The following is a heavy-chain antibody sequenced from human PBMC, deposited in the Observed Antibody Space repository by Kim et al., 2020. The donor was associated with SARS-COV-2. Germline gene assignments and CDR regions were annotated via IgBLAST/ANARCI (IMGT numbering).Heavy chain of an antibody. V-gene: IGHV3-21*06. CDR1: GFVFTSYS. CDR3: ARDRYCIGGSCDASS. D-gene: IGHD2-15*01. J-gene: IGHJ5*01. CDR2: ITSRTSFI. Sequence: GGSLRLSCAASGFVFTSYSMHWVRQAPWKGPEWVSSITSRTSFIYYAYSVKGRFTISRDNAKNLLYLQMNSLRAEDTAAYYCARDRYCIGGSCDASSWG.